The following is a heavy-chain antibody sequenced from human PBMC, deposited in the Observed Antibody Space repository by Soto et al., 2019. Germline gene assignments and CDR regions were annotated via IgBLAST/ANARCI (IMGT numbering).Heavy chain of an antibody. CDR2: IYNIGST. Sequence: QVQLQESGPGLVEPSETLSLTCTVSGYSVTSGDYYWNWIRQPPGKGLEWIGYIYNIGSTNYNPSHKSRVTISVDTSNNQFSLTLTSVTAADTAVYYCARDGEVWGLGTLGTVSS. CDR3: ARDGEV. D-gene: IGHD3-3*01. J-gene: IGHJ4*02. CDR1: GYSVTSGDYY. V-gene: IGHV4-61*08.